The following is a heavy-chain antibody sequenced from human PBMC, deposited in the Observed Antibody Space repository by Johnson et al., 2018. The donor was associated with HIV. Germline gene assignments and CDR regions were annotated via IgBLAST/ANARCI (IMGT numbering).Heavy chain of an antibody. CDR3: ATFGYTSGWIVTDDAFDV. CDR2: ISYDGSSK. D-gene: IGHD6-19*01. CDR1: GFTFSSYA. Sequence: QVLLVESGGGVVQPGRSLRLSCAASGFTFSSYAMHWVRQAPGKGLEWVAVISYDGSSKYYAESLKGRISISRDNSMNTLYLQMNSLRAEDTAVYYCATFGYTSGWIVTDDAFDVWGHGTLVTVSS. J-gene: IGHJ3*01. V-gene: IGHV3-30-3*01.